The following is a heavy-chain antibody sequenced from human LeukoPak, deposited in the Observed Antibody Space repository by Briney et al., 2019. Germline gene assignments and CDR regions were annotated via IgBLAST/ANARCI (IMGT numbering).Heavy chain of an antibody. CDR1: GYTFTSYG. V-gene: IGHV1-18*01. Sequence: AAVKVSCKASGYTFTSYGISWVRQAPGQELEWMGWISAYNGNTNYAQKLQGRVTMTTDTSTSTAYMELRSLRSDDTAVYYCARSPHILTGENFDYWGQGTLLTVSS. CDR3: ARSPHILTGENFDY. D-gene: IGHD3-9*01. J-gene: IGHJ4*02. CDR2: ISAYNGNT.